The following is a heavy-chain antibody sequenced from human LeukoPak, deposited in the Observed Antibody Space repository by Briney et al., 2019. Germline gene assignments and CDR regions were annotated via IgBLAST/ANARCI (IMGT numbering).Heavy chain of an antibody. CDR2: ISYDGSNE. Sequence: PGRSLRLSCAASGFTFSSYSMHWVRPAPGKGLEWVAVISYDGSNEYYADSVKGRSTISRDNSKNTLYLQMNSLRAEDTAVYYCARDRSDYSIKYYYYYGMDVWGQGTTVTVSS. D-gene: IGHD3-16*01. J-gene: IGHJ6*02. CDR1: GFTFSSYS. V-gene: IGHV3-30-3*01. CDR3: ARDRSDYSIKYYYYYGMDV.